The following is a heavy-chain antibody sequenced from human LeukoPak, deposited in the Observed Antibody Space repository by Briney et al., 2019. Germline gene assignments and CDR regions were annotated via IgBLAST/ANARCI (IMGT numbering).Heavy chain of an antibody. CDR1: GGSISSGGYS. V-gene: IGHV4-30-2*01. Sequence: NTSETLSLTYAVSGGSISSGGYSWSWIRQPPGKGLEWIGYIYHSGSTYYNPSLKSRVTISVDRSKNQFSLKLSSVTTADTAVYYCARGGYGGNREDWFDSWGQGTLVTVSS. J-gene: IGHJ5*01. CDR2: IYHSGST. D-gene: IGHD4-23*01. CDR3: ARGGYGGNREDWFDS.